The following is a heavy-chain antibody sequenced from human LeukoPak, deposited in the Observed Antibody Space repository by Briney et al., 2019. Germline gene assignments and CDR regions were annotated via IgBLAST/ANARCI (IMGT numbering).Heavy chain of an antibody. J-gene: IGHJ4*02. CDR1: GYIFTAYY. V-gene: IGHV1-2*02. CDR2: INPNTGGT. Sequence: ASVKVSCKASGYIFTAYYIHWVRQAPGQGLEWMGWINPNTGGTNYTQKFQGRVTMTRDTSISTAYMELSRLRSDDTAVCYCARTSDFDYWGQGTLVTVSS. CDR3: ARTSDFDY.